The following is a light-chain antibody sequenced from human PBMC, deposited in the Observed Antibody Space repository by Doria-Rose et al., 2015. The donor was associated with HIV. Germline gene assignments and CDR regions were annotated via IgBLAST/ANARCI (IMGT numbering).Light chain of an antibody. Sequence: TQSPGTLSLSPGERATLSCRASQCFSSTYLAWYQQKPGQAHSLLIYDGSTRATGIPDRFSASGSGTDFTLTINRLEPEDFALYYCHQYGTSWTFGQGTKVEI. CDR2: DGS. V-gene: IGKV3-20*01. CDR1: QCFSSTY. J-gene: IGKJ1*01. CDR3: HQYGTSWT.